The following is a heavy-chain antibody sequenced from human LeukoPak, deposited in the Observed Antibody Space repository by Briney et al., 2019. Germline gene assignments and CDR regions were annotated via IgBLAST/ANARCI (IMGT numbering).Heavy chain of an antibody. CDR3: ARDPWSIAVAGTSLSY. D-gene: IGHD6-19*01. J-gene: IGHJ4*02. Sequence: GGSLRLSCAASGFTFSSYAMHWVRQAPGKGLEWVAVISYDGSSKYYADSVKGRFTISRDNSKNTLYLQMNSLRAEDTAVYYCARDPWSIAVAGTSLSYWGQGTLVTVSS. CDR2: ISYDGSSK. V-gene: IGHV3-30-3*01. CDR1: GFTFSSYA.